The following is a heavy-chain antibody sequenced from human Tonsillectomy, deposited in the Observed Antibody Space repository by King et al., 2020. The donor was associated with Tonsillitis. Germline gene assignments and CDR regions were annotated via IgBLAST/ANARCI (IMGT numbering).Heavy chain of an antibody. D-gene: IGHD3-10*02. V-gene: IGHV6-1*01. Sequence: VQLQQSGPGLVKPSQTLSLTCAISGDSVSSNTAAWNWIRQSPSRGLEWLGRTYYRSKWYNDYAVSVKSRITINPDTSKNQFSLQLNSVTAEDTAIYYCARDRVRLGMFGGYFDYWGQGTLVTVSS. CDR3: ARDRVRLGMFGGYFDY. CDR1: GDSVSSNTAA. CDR2: TYYRSKWYN. J-gene: IGHJ4*02.